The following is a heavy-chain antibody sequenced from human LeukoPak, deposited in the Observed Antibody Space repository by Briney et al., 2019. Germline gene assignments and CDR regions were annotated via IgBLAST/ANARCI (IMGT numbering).Heavy chain of an antibody. Sequence: ASVKVSCKASGYTFSSYDINWVRQATGQGLEWMGWMNPNSGNRGYAQKFQGRVTVTRNTSISTVYMEVSSLRSEDTAVYCCARGQNSYDSSGYSVDYWGQGTLVTVSS. CDR1: GYTFSSYD. CDR2: MNPNSGNR. V-gene: IGHV1-8*01. J-gene: IGHJ4*02. D-gene: IGHD3-22*01. CDR3: ARGQNSYDSSGYSVDY.